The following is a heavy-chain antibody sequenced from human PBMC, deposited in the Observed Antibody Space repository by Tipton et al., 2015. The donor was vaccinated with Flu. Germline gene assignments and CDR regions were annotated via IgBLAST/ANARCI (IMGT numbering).Heavy chain of an antibody. CDR3: ARSDFAWVGYYFDY. V-gene: IGHV4-39*07. D-gene: IGHD3/OR15-3a*01. J-gene: IGHJ4*02. CDR2: IYYSGST. CDR1: GGSISSSSYY. Sequence: TLSLTCTVSGGSISSSSYYWGWTRQPPGKGLEWIGSIYYSGSTYYNPSLKSRVTISVDTSKNQFSLKLSSVTAADTAVYYCARSDFAWVGYYFDYWGQGTLVTVSS.